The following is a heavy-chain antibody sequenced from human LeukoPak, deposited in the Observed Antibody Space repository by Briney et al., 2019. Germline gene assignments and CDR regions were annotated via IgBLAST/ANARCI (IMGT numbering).Heavy chain of an antibody. V-gene: IGHV1-46*01. J-gene: IGHJ3*02. D-gene: IGHD5-18*01. CDR2: INPSGGST. CDR1: GYSFTSYY. CDR3: ATAYNYGRDAFDI. Sequence: GESLKISCKGSGYSFTSYYMHWVRQAPGQGLEWMGIINPSGGSTSYAQKFQGRVTMTRDTSTSTVYMELSSLRSEDTAVYYCATAYNYGRDAFDIWGQGTMVTVSS.